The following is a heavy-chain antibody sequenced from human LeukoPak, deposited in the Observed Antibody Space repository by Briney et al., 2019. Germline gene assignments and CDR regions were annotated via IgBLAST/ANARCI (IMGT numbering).Heavy chain of an antibody. CDR2: IYYSGST. Sequence: SETLSLTCTVSGGSVSSYYWNWIRQPPGKGLEWIGYIYYSGSTNYNPSLKSRVTISVDTSKNQFSLKLSSVTAADTAVYYCARQPITMVRGVIVRVWYFDLWGRGTLVTVSS. V-gene: IGHV4-59*08. CDR3: ARQPITMVRGVIVRVWYFDL. D-gene: IGHD3-10*01. J-gene: IGHJ2*01. CDR1: GGSVSSYY.